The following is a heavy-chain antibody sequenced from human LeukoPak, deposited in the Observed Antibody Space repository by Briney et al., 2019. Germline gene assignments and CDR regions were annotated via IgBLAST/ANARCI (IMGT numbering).Heavy chain of an antibody. CDR1: GGSISSSSYY. CDR2: IYYSGST. D-gene: IGHD3-22*01. V-gene: IGHV4-39*01. CDR3: ASRPNNYYDSSDFDY. J-gene: IGHJ4*02. Sequence: SETLSLTCTVSGGSISSSSYYWGWIRQPPGKGLEWIGSIYYSGSTYYNPSLKSRVTISVDTSKNQFSLKLSSVTAADTAVYYCASRPNNYYDSSDFDYWGQGTLVTVSS.